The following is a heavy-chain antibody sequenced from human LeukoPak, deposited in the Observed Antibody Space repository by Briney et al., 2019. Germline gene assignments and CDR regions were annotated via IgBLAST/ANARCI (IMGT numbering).Heavy chain of an antibody. Sequence: GGSLRLSCAASGFTFSSYSMNWVRQASGKGLEWVSSISSSSSYIYYADSVKGRFTISRDNAKNSLYLQLNSLRAEDTAVYHCAKGRRTSCYSALDYWGQGALVTVSP. D-gene: IGHD2-15*01. CDR3: AKGRRTSCYSALDY. CDR1: GFTFSSYS. V-gene: IGHV3-21*04. J-gene: IGHJ4*02. CDR2: ISSSSSYI.